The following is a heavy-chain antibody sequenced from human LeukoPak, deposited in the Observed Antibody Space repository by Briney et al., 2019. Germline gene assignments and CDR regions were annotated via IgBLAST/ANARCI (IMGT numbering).Heavy chain of an antibody. Sequence: SGGSLRLSCAASGFTFSNYWMSWVRQAPGKGLEWLANINQDGSEIYYVDSVKGRFTISRDNGKNSLYLQINSLRADDTAVYYCASDQGSIIVVPTTTWYPDLSPRATPVTVPS. J-gene: IGHJ2*01. D-gene: IGHD2-2*01. CDR1: GFTFSNYW. CDR2: INQDGSEI. CDR3: ASDQGSIIVVPTTTWYPDL. V-gene: IGHV3-7*01.